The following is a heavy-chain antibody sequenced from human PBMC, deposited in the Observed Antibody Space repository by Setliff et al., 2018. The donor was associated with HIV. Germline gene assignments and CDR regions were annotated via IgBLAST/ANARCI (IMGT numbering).Heavy chain of an antibody. J-gene: IGHJ6*02. V-gene: IGHV3-66*01. CDR2: IYTGGST. CDR3: AGCGYGQYYAMDV. Sequence: PSETLSLTCTVSGGSISSSYYYWGWVRQAPGKGLEWVSVIYTGGSTYYADSVKGRFTISRDDSNNTLYLQMKSLRAEDTAVYYCAGCGYGQYYAMDVWGQGTTVTVSS. CDR1: GGSISSSYYY. D-gene: IGHD5-12*01.